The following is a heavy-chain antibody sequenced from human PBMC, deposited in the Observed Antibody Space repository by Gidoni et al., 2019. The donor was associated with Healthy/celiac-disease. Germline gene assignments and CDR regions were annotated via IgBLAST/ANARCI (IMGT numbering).Heavy chain of an antibody. V-gene: IGHV1-69*01. CDR3: ALRRGVYDSSGYYDY. J-gene: IGHJ4*02. CDR2: IIPIFGTA. D-gene: IGHD3-22*01. CDR1: GGTFSSYA. Sequence: HVQLVQSVPEVKKPGSSVKVSCKASGGTFSSYACSWVRQAPGHGLEWMGGIIPIFGTANSAQKFQGRVTITADESTSTAYMELGSLRSEDTAVYYCALRRGVYDSSGYYDYWGQGTLVTVSS.